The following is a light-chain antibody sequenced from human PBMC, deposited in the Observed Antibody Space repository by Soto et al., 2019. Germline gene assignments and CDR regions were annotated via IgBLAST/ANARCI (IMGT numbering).Light chain of an antibody. V-gene: IGKV1-33*01. CDR3: QQYDNLPRLT. J-gene: IGKJ4*01. Sequence: DIQMTQSPSSLSASVGDRVTITCQASQDISSYLNWYQQKPGKAPKLLIYGASNLETGVPPRFSGSRSGTDFTFTISSLQPEDIATYYCQQYDNLPRLTFGGGTKVEIK. CDR1: QDISSY. CDR2: GAS.